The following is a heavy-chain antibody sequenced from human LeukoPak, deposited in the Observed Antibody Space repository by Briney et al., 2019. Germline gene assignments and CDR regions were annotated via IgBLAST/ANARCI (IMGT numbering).Heavy chain of an antibody. CDR1: GFTFSSYA. D-gene: IGHD3-22*01. CDR2: ISGSGGST. Sequence: GGSLRLSCAASGFTFSSYAMSWVRQAPGKGLEWVSAISGSGGSTYYADSVKGRFTISRDNSKNTLYLQMNSLRAEDTAVYYCARRNYDSSGYYGHNYYYGMDVWGQGTTVTVSS. J-gene: IGHJ6*02. CDR3: ARRNYDSSGYYGHNYYYGMDV. V-gene: IGHV3-23*01.